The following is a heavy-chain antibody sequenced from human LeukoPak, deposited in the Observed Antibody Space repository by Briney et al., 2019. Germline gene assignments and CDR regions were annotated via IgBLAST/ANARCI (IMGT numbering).Heavy chain of an antibody. CDR3: ASGNNYDFNYMDV. CDR1: GGSISSGGYY. D-gene: IGHD3-3*01. J-gene: IGHJ6*03. V-gene: IGHV4-30-2*01. CDR2: IYHSGST. Sequence: PSETLSLTCTVSGGSISSGGYYWSWIRQPPGKGLEWIGYIYHSGSTYYNPSLKCRVTISVDRSKNQFSLKLSSVTAADTAVYYCASGNNYDFNYMDVWGKGTTVTVSS.